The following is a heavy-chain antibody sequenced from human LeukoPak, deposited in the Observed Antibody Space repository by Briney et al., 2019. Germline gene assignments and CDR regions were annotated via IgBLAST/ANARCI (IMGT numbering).Heavy chain of an antibody. J-gene: IGHJ4*02. D-gene: IGHD2-21*01. CDR1: GFTFSSYG. CDR2: ISGGGGGT. V-gene: IGHV3-23*01. CDR3: AKDREFRRGGIDY. Sequence: PGGSLRLSCAASGFTFSSYGMSWVRQAPGKGLEWVSGISGGGGGTYYTDSVKGRFTISRDNSKNTLYLQMNSLRAEGTAVYYCAKDREFRRGGIDYWGQGTLVTVSS.